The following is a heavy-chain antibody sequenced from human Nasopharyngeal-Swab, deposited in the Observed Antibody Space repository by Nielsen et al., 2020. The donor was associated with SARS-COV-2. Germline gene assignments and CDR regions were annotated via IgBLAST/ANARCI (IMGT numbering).Heavy chain of an antibody. CDR1: GFTFDDYA. Sequence: GGPLRLSCAASGFTFDDYAMHWVRHAPGKGLEWVSGISWNSGSIGYADSVKGRFTISRDNAKNSLYLQMNSLRAEDTALYYCAKDMSPNTYYYMDVWGKGTTVTVSS. V-gene: IGHV3-9*01. J-gene: IGHJ6*03. CDR3: AKDMSPNTYYYMDV. CDR2: ISWNSGSI.